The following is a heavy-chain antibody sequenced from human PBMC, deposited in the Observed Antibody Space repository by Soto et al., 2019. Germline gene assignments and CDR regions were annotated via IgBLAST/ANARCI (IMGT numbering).Heavy chain of an antibody. CDR3: ARLGGYYQAFDQ. V-gene: IGHV4-39*01. J-gene: IGHJ4*02. D-gene: IGHD3-22*01. CDR2: VSYTGTT. CDR1: GGSINNNNYY. Sequence: SETLSLTCTVSGGSINNNNYYCGWVRQPPGKGLEWIGSVSYTGTTYYSPSLKSRVITSIDTSRNQFSLKLASVTAAHTAVYYCARLGGYYQAFDQCGQGSLVTVSS.